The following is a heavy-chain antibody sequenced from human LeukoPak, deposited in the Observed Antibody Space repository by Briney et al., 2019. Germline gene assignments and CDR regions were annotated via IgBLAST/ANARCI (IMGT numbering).Heavy chain of an antibody. CDR1: GYTFTGYY. D-gene: IGHD2-2*01. CDR2: INPNSGGT. CDR3: ASPLGSPVVVGPTFDY. V-gene: IGHV1-2*02. J-gene: IGHJ4*02. Sequence: ASVKVSCKASGYTFTGYYMHWVRQAPGQGLEWMGWINPNSGGTNYAQKFQGRVTMTRDTSISTAYMELSRLRSDDTAVYYCASPLGSPVVVGPTFDYWGQGTLVTVSS.